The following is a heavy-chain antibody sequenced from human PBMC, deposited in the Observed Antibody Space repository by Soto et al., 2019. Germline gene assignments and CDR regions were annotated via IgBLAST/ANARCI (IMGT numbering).Heavy chain of an antibody. CDR3: ARLGMNYYYYGMDV. V-gene: IGHV4-39*01. CDR1: GGSIRSSSYY. D-gene: IGHD1-20*01. CDR2: IYYSGST. J-gene: IGHJ6*02. Sequence: SETLSLTCTVSGGSIRSSSYYWGWIRQPPGKGLEWIGSIYYSGSTYYNPSLKSRVTISVDTSKNQFSLKLSSVTVADTAVYYCARLGMNYYYYGMDVWGQGTTVTVSS.